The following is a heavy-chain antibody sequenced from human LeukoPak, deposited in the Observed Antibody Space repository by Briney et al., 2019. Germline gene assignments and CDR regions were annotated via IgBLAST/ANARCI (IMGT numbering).Heavy chain of an antibody. CDR2: IKQDGSEK. D-gene: IGHD2-2*01. V-gene: IGHV3-7*05. Sequence: GGSLRLSCAASGFTFGSYWMSWVRQAPGKGLEWVANIKQDGSEKYYVDSVKGRFTISRDDAKNSLYLQMNSLRAEDTAVYYCARVPYCSSTSCYAIFDYWGRGALVTVSS. J-gene: IGHJ4*02. CDR3: ARVPYCSSTSCYAIFDY. CDR1: GFTFGSYW.